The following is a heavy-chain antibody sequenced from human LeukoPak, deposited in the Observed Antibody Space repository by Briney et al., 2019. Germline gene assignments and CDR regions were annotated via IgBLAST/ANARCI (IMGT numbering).Heavy chain of an antibody. CDR3: ARGVDAGLDY. CDR2: MSPKNGNT. CDR1: GYTFNTYG. Sequence: GASVKVSCKPYGYTFNTYGITWVRQAPGQGLEWMGWMSPKNGNTGYAQKFQGRVTITRDTSINTAYMELSSLRSEDTAVYYCARGVDAGLDYWGQGTLVTVSS. J-gene: IGHJ4*02. D-gene: IGHD3-9*01. V-gene: IGHV1-8*03.